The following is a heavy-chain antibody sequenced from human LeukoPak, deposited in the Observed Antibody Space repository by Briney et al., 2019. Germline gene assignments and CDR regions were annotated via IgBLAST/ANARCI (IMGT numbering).Heavy chain of an antibody. CDR2: MNPNSGRT. CDR1: GYTLTSYD. Sequence: ASVKVSCKASGYTLTSYDINWVRQATGQGLEWMGWMNPNSGRTGYAQNFQGRITITRNTSISTAYMELSSLRSDDTAVYYCARDGDCSGGSCYPRKGTYYYYYYMDVWGKGTTVTVSS. CDR3: ARDGDCSGGSCYPRKGTYYYYYYMDV. D-gene: IGHD2-15*01. J-gene: IGHJ6*03. V-gene: IGHV1-8*01.